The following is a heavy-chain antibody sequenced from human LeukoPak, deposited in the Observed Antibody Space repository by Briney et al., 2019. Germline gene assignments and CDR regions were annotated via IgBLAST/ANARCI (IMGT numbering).Heavy chain of an antibody. J-gene: IGHJ4*02. CDR1: GGTFSSYV. D-gene: IGHD5-18*01. V-gene: IGHV1-69*13. CDR2: IIPIFGTA. Sequence: SVKVSCKASGGTFSSYVISWVRQAPGQGLEWMGGIIPIFGTANYAQKFQGRVTITADESTSTAYMELSSLRSEDTAVYYCASQDSPRGYSYGYVDYWGQGTLVTVSS. CDR3: ASQDSPRGYSYGYVDY.